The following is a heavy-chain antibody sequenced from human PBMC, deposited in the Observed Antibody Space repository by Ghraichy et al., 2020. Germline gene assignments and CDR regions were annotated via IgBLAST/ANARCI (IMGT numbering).Heavy chain of an antibody. CDR1: GASVNSGGYY. CDR3: TERTYSSSSQSSSQLT. D-gene: IGHD6-6*01. J-gene: IGHJ4*02. V-gene: IGHV4-61*08. Sequence: SETLSLTCTVSGASVNSGGYYWTWIRQPPGKGLDWIGYISNSGSTSYNPSLKSRVTISVDTSKNQFSLKLSSLTAADTAVYYCTERTYSSSSQSSSQLTWGQGTLVTVSS. CDR2: ISNSGST.